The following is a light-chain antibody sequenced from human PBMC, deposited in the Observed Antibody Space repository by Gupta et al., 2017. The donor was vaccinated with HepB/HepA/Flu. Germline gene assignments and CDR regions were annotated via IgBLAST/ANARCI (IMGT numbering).Light chain of an antibody. V-gene: IGKV3-15*01. J-gene: IGKJ5*01. CDR3: RQEYNWAIR. CDR1: QSVSSN. Sequence: EIVMTQSPATLSVSPGERATLSCRASQSVSSNLAWYQQKPGQAPRLLIYGASTSTTGIPARFSSSRSCRAFTLIIISRQSPDFVVTYCRQEYNWAIRFGQGTPLEIK. CDR2: GAS.